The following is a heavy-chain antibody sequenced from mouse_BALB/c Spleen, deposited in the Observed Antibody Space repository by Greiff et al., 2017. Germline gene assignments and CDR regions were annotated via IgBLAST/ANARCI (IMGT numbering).Heavy chain of an antibody. V-gene: IGHV1S126*01. CDR2: IDPSDSET. CDR1: GYSFTSYW. CDR3: ARGDYRYDYAMDY. J-gene: IGHJ4*01. D-gene: IGHD2-14*01. Sequence: VKLVESGPQLVRPGASVKISCKASGYSFTSYWMHWVKQRPGQGLEWIGMIDPSDSETRLNQKFKDKATLTVDKSSSTAYMQLSSPTSEDSAVYYCARGDYRYDYAMDYWGQGTSVTVSS.